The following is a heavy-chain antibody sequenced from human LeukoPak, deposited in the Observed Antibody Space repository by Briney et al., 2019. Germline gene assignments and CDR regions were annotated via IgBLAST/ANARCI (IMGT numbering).Heavy chain of an antibody. CDR1: GYTFTGYY. Sequence: ASVKVSCKASGYTFTGYYMHWVRQAPGQGLEWMGWINPNSGGTNYAQKFQGWVTMTRDTSISTAYMELSRLRSEDTAVYYCASSPPRISMVRGVTRLGAFDIWGQGTMVTVSS. J-gene: IGHJ3*02. D-gene: IGHD3-10*01. V-gene: IGHV1-2*04. CDR3: ASSPPRISMVRGVTRLGAFDI. CDR2: INPNSGGT.